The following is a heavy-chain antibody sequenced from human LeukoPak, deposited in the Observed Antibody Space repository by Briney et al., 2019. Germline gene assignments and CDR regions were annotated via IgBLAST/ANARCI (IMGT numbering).Heavy chain of an antibody. CDR3: AKGAAAAGDAFDI. V-gene: IGHV3-30*18. CDR2: ISYDGSNK. J-gene: IGHJ3*02. CDR1: GFTFSSYG. Sequence: PGGSLRLSCAASGFTFSSYGMHWVRQAPGKGLEWVAVISYDGSNKYYADSVKGRFTISRDNSKNTLYLQMNSLRAEDTAVYYCAKGAAAAGDAFDIWGQGTMVTVSS. D-gene: IGHD6-13*01.